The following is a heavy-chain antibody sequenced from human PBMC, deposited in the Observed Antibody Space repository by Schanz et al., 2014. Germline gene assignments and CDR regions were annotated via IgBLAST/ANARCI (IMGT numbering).Heavy chain of an antibody. CDR1: GFTFSGFW. CDR2: IKKDGSEK. V-gene: IGHV3-7*01. D-gene: IGHD2-21*01. Sequence: EVQLAESGGGLVQPGGSLRLSCAASGFTFSGFWMTWVRQAPGKGLEWVANIKKDGSEKYYVDSVKGRFTISRDNAKNSLFLQMNSLRPEDTAVYYCARKSLVSAHYDSWGQGTLVTVSS. J-gene: IGHJ4*02. CDR3: ARKSLVSAHYDS.